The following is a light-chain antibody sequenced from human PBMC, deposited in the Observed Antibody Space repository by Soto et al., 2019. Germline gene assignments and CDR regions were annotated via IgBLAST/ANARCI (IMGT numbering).Light chain of an antibody. CDR2: KAS. CDR3: QQYLTYPYT. V-gene: IGKV1-5*03. J-gene: IGKJ2*01. CDR1: QSISSW. Sequence: DIQMTQSPSTLSASIGDRVTITCRASQSISSWLAWYQQKPGKAPKLLIYKASSLESGVPSRFSGSGSGTEFTLSINSLQPDDFATYYCQQYLTYPYTFGQGNKLDIK.